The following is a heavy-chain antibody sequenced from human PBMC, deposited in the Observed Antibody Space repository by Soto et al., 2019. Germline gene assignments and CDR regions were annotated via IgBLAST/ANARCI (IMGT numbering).Heavy chain of an antibody. CDR3: AREIACSRDCYSYAFDL. CDR2: IYRGGST. V-gene: IGHV3-66*01. D-gene: IGHD2-21*02. J-gene: IGHJ3*01. CDR1: GFIVSTKY. Sequence: DVQLVESGGGLVQPGGSLRLSCAASGFIVSTKYMTWVRQAPGKGPEWVSVIYRGGSTYYADSVKGRFTISRDNSKNRVYLQSSSLRAEDTAVYYCAREIACSRDCYSYAFDLWGQGTMVTVSS.